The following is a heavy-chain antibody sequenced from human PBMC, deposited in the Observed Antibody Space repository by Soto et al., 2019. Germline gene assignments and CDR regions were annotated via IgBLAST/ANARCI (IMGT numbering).Heavy chain of an antibody. V-gene: IGHV3-11*03. D-gene: IGHD1-1*01. CDR3: AGGQDNLAVNFDY. CDR1: GSSFSDYY. Sequence: PGGSLRLSCAASGSSFSDYYMSWIRQSPGKGLEWLSYITSSSSYTHYADSVKGRFTISRDNAKNSLYLQMNSLRADDTAVYYCAGGQDNLAVNFDYWGQGTPVTVSS. J-gene: IGHJ4*02. CDR2: ITSSSSYT.